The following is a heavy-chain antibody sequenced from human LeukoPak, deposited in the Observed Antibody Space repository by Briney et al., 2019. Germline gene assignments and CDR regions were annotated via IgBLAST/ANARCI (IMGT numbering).Heavy chain of an antibody. J-gene: IGHJ4*02. D-gene: IGHD3-3*01. V-gene: IGHV3-74*01. Sequence: PGGSLRLSCATSGFTFSTYWMHWVRQAPGKGLAWVSRINSDGSSTSYADSVKGRFTISRDNAKNTLSLQMNNLRAEDTAVYYCARGRYYFEYWGQGTLVTVSS. CDR1: GFTFSTYW. CDR2: INSDGSST. CDR3: ARGRYYFEY.